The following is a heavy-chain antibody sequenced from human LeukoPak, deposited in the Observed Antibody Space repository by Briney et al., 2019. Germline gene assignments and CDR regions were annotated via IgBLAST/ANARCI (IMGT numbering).Heavy chain of an antibody. D-gene: IGHD4-17*01. V-gene: IGHV4-38-2*02. CDR3: AREGDYGDD. J-gene: IGHJ4*02. CDR1: GYSISSGYY. CDR2: IYHSGST. Sequence: PSETLSLTCAVSGYSISSGYYWGWIRRPPGKGLEWIGSIYHSGSTYYNPSLKSRVTISVDTSKNQFSLKLSSVTAADTAVYYCAREGDYGDDWGQGTLVTVSS.